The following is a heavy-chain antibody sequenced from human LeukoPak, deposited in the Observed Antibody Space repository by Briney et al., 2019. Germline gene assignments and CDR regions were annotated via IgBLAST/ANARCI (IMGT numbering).Heavy chain of an antibody. CDR2: ISYSGTT. CDR3: ARDTSGWDGSWYFDL. CDR1: GGSISRYF. J-gene: IGHJ2*01. Sequence: SETLSLTCTVSGGSISRYFWSWIRQPPGKGLEWIGYISYSGTTNYNPSLKSRVTMSIDTSKNQFSLKLSSVTAADTAVYYCARDTSGWDGSWYFDLWGRGTLVSVSS. D-gene: IGHD6-19*01. V-gene: IGHV4-59*12.